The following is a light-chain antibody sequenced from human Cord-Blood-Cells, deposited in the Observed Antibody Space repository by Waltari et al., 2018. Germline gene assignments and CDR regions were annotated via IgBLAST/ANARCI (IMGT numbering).Light chain of an antibody. Sequence: QSALTQPASVSGSPGKSITLSCPGTSSDVGGYNLVSWYQQHPGNAPKLMIYEGSKRPSGVSNRFSCSKSGNTASLTISGLQAEDEADYYCCSYAGSSTLVFGGGTKLTVL. CDR1: SSDVGGYNL. J-gene: IGLJ3*02. CDR3: CSYAGSSTLV. V-gene: IGLV2-23*01. CDR2: EGS.